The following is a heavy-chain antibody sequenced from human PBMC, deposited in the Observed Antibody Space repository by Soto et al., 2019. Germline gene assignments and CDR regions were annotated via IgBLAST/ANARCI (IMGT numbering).Heavy chain of an antibody. J-gene: IGHJ4*02. V-gene: IGHV4-34*01. Sequence: QVQLQQWGAGLLKPSETLSLTCAVYGGSFSGYYWSWIRQPPGKGLEWIGEINHSGSTNYNPSLKSRVTLSVDTSKNQFSLELSSVTAADTSVYCCARGRDYWGQGTLVTVSS. CDR2: INHSGST. CDR1: GGSFSGYY. CDR3: ARGRDY.